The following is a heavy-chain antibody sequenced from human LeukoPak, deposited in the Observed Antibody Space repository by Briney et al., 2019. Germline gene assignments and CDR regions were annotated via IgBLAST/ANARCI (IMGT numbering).Heavy chain of an antibody. D-gene: IGHD3-16*01. V-gene: IGHV1-18*01. Sequence: GASVKVSCKASGYTLTSHGISWVRQAPGQGLEWMGWISSNNGNTKYAQKFQDRVAMTTETSTSTAYMELRSLRSDDTAVYYCARDEGGPVNYWGQGTLVTVSS. CDR2: ISSNNGNT. CDR3: ARDEGGPVNY. CDR1: GYTLTSHG. J-gene: IGHJ4*02.